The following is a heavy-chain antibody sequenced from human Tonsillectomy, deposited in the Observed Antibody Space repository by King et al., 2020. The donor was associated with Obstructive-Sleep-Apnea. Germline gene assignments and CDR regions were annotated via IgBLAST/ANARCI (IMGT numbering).Heavy chain of an antibody. D-gene: IGHD1-26*01. Sequence: VQLVESGGGVVQPGGSLRLSCAASGFTFSSYGMHWVRQAPGKGLEWVAFIRYDGSNKYYADSVKGRFTISRDNSKNTLYLQMNSLRAEDTAVYYCAEDDPGRYYTYCYYYGMDVWGQGTTVTVSS. CDR1: GFTFSSYG. J-gene: IGHJ6*02. CDR2: IRYDGSNK. V-gene: IGHV3-30*02. CDR3: AEDDPGRYYTYCYYYGMDV.